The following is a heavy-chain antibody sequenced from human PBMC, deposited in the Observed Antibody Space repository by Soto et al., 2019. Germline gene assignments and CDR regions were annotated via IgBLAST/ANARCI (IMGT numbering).Heavy chain of an antibody. CDR3: ARVVSIAVAGYYYYGMDV. J-gene: IGHJ6*02. Sequence: ASVKVSCKASGYTFTSYYMHWVRQAPGQGLEWMGIINPSGGSTSYAQKFQGRVTMTRDTSTSTVYMELSSLRSEDTAVYYCARVVSIAVAGYYYYGMDVWGQGTTVTVSS. D-gene: IGHD6-19*01. V-gene: IGHV1-46*01. CDR2: INPSGGST. CDR1: GYTFTSYY.